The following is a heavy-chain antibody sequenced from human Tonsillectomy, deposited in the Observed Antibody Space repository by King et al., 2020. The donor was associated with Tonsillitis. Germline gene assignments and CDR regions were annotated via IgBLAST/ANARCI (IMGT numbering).Heavy chain of an antibody. CDR2: IWYDGSNE. CDR1: GFPFSNYG. Sequence: VQLVESGGGVVQPGRSLRLSCAASGFPFSNYGMHWVRQAPGKGLEWVAVIWYDGSNEDYADSVKGRFTISRDSSKNTLYLQMDNLRAEDTAVYYCARDHGSRIWYLVGGAFDIWGQGTMVTVSS. V-gene: IGHV3-33*08. CDR3: ARDHGSRIWYLVGGAFDI. D-gene: IGHD6-13*01. J-gene: IGHJ3*02.